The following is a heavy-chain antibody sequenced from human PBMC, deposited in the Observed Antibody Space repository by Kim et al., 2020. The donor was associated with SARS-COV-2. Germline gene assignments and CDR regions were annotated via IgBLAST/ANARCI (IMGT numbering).Heavy chain of an antibody. V-gene: IGHV3-74*01. D-gene: IGHD1-26*01. CDR2: INSDGSST. Sequence: GGSLRLSCAASGFTFSSYWMHWVRQAPGKGLVWVSRINSDGSSTSYADSVKGRFTISRDNAKNTLYLQMNSLRAEDTAVYYCARDPGLGGSYYYYYYYGMDVWGQGTTVTVSS. J-gene: IGHJ6*02. CDR1: GFTFSSYW. CDR3: ARDPGLGGSYYYYYYYGMDV.